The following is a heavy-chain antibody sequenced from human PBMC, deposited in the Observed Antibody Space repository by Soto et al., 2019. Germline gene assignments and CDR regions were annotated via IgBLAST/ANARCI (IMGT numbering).Heavy chain of an antibody. CDR2: INAGNGNP. D-gene: IGHD2-2*02. J-gene: IGHJ5*02. CDR1: GYTFTSYA. Sequence: QVQLVQSGAELKKPGASVKVSCKASGYTFTSYAMHWVRQAPGQRLEWMGWINAGNGNPKYSQKFQGRVTITRDTSARAADMELSRLGSEDTAVYYWARDPGDTLGGGWFDPWGQGTLVSVSS. V-gene: IGHV1-3*01. CDR3: ARDPGDTLGGGWFDP.